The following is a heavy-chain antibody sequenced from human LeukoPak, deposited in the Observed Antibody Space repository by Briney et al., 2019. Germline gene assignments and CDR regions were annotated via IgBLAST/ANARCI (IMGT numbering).Heavy chain of an antibody. D-gene: IGHD6-13*01. CDR3: AKGALAAAGLGFEY. Sequence: GGSLRLSCAASGFTFSSNYMTWVRQAPGKGLEWVSIIYSGGRTYYADSVKGRFTISRDNYKNTLYLQMNSLRADDTALYYCAKGALAAAGLGFEYWVQGTLVTVFS. CDR2: IYSGGRT. V-gene: IGHV3-66*01. CDR1: GFTFSSNY. J-gene: IGHJ4*02.